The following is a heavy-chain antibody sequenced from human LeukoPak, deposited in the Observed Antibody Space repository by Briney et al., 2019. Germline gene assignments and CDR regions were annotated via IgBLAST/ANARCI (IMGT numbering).Heavy chain of an antibody. Sequence: GGSLRLSCAASGFTFSSYGMHWVRQAPGKGLEWVAVISYDGSNKYYADSVKGRFTISRDNSKNTLYLQMNSLRAEDTAVYYCAKDPYYYGSGSLPRYFDYWGQGTLVTVSS. CDR1: GFTFSSYG. D-gene: IGHD3-10*01. J-gene: IGHJ4*02. V-gene: IGHV3-30*18. CDR3: AKDPYYYGSGSLPRYFDY. CDR2: ISYDGSNK.